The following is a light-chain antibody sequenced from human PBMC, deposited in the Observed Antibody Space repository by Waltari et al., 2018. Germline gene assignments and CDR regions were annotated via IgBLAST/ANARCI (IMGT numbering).Light chain of an antibody. CDR3: QQYDSFWS. Sequence: DIQMTQSPSTLSASIGDRVTITCRASQTIISWLAWYQQKPGQAPRLLIYRATALETGVPSRFSGTGSGTEFTLTINGLQPDDSATDFCQQYDSFWSFGQGTKVEVK. CDR2: RAT. CDR1: QTIISW. V-gene: IGKV1-5*03. J-gene: IGKJ1*01.